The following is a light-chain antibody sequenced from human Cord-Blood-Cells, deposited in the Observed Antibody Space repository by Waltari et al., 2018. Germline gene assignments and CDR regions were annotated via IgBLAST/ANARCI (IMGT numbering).Light chain of an antibody. J-gene: IGKJ2*01. CDR1: QSVSSN. CDR3: QQYNNWPPYT. CDR2: GAS. Sequence: EIVMPQSPATLSVSPGERATHSCRASQSVSSNLAWYQQKPGQAPRLLIYGASTRATGIPARFSGSGSGTEFTLTISSLQSEDFAVYYCQQYNNWPPYTFGQGTKLEIK. V-gene: IGKV3-15*01.